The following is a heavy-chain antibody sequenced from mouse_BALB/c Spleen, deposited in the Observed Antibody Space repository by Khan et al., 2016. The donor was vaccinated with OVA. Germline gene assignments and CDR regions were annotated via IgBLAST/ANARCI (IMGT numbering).Heavy chain of an antibody. V-gene: IGHV2-3*01. CDR3: AKRRVFYFDY. CDR1: GFSLPSNG. J-gene: IGHJ2*01. Sequence: QVQLQQSGPGLVAPSQSLSITCTVSGFSLPSNGVSWVRQPPGKGLEWLGVIWGDGSIKYPSVLKSRLSISKDNSKSQVFLKLNSLQTDDTATYYCAKRRVFYFDYWSQGTTLTGSS. CDR2: IWGDGSI.